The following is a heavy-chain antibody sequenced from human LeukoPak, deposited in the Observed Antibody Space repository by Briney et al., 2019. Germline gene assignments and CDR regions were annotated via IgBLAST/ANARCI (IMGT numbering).Heavy chain of an antibody. Sequence: GGSLRLSCAASGFTVITNDMTWVRQAPGKGLEWVSSMSSGGTYIYYADSVRGRFTISRDNAKNSLYLVMNSLRAEDTATYYCARDRPTGASRVFVVQWGQGTLVTVSS. D-gene: IGHD2-15*01. V-gene: IGHV3-21*01. CDR2: MSSGGTYI. CDR3: ARDRPTGASRVFVVQ. J-gene: IGHJ4*02. CDR1: GFTVITND.